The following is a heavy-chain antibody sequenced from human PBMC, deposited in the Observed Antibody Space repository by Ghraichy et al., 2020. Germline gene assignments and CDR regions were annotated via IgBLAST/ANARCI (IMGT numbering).Heavy chain of an antibody. V-gene: IGHV3-7*01. CDR2: IKKDGSEK. J-gene: IGHJ4*02. CDR3: ARDLGSGWYFDY. CDR1: GFIFIGYW. Sequence: GGSLRLSCAASGFIFIGYWMSWVRQAPGKGPEWVANIKKDGSEKYYVDSVKGRFTISRDNAKNSLYLQMNSLRAEDTAVYYCARDLGSGWYFDYWGQGTLVTVFS. D-gene: IGHD6-19*01.